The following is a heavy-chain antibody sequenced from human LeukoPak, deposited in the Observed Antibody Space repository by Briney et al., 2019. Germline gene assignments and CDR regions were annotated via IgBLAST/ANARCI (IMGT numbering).Heavy chain of an antibody. CDR2: ISPIFGTL. D-gene: IGHD4-11*01. CDR3: PREGDYSTDDYSYGMDV. J-gene: IGHJ6*02. Sequence: SVNVSCKASGGTFSRYAISWVRQAPGQGLEWMGGISPIFGTLNYAQKFQGRVTITADESTSTAYMEVSSLRSEDTAVYYCPREGDYSTDDYSYGMDVWGQGTTVTVSS. V-gene: IGHV1-69*13. CDR1: GGTFSRYA.